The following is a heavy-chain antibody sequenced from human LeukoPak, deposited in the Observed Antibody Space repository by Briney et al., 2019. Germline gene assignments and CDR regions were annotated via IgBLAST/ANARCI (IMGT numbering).Heavy chain of an antibody. V-gene: IGHV3-21*01. J-gene: IGHJ4*02. Sequence: TGGSLRLSCAGSGFTFSSYSMIWVRQAPGKGLEWVSSIRGDSTETRHADALMGRFTISRDNAKKSLYLQVNSLSAEDTAVYYCARGHFGVVLDYWGQGTLVTVSS. D-gene: IGHD3-3*01. CDR2: IRGDSTET. CDR3: ARGHFGVVLDY. CDR1: GFTFSSYS.